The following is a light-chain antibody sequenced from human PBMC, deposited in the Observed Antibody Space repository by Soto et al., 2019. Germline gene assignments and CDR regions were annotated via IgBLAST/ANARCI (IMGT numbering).Light chain of an antibody. CDR2: EVS. CDR1: SSDVSTYNY. CDR3: SSYTSSSTLYV. Sequence: QSALTQPRSVSGSPGQSVTISCTGTSSDVSTYNYVSWYQQHPGKAPKRLIYEVSNRPSGVSNRFSGSKSGNTASLTISGLQAEDEADYYCSSYTSSSTLYVFGTGTKLTVL. J-gene: IGLJ1*01. V-gene: IGLV2-14*01.